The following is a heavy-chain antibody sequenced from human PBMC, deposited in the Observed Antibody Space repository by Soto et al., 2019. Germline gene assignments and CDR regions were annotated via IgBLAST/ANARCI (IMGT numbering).Heavy chain of an antibody. CDR1: GFTFSSYA. D-gene: IGHD5-18*01. V-gene: IGHV3-23*01. J-gene: IGHJ6*02. CDR2: ISGSGGST. Sequence: GGSLRLSCAASGFTFSSYAMSWVRQAPVKGLEWVSAISGSGGSTYYADSVKGRFTISRDNSKNTLYLQMNSLRAEDTAVYYCAKDRTGIQLWSQGLDVWGQGTTVTVSS. CDR3: AKDRTGIQLWSQGLDV.